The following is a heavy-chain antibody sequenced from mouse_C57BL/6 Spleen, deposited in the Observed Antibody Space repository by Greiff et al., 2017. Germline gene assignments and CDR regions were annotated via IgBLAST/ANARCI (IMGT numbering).Heavy chain of an antibody. V-gene: IGHV1-50*01. Sequence: QVQLKQPGAELVKPGASVKLSCKASGYTFTSYWMQWVKQRPGQGLEWIGEIDPSDSYTNYNQKFKGKATLTVDTSSSTAYMQLSSLTSEDSAVYYCARSETAQAAFAYWGQGTLVTVSA. CDR1: GYTFTSYW. D-gene: IGHD3-2*02. CDR3: ARSETAQAAFAY. J-gene: IGHJ3*01. CDR2: IDPSDSYT.